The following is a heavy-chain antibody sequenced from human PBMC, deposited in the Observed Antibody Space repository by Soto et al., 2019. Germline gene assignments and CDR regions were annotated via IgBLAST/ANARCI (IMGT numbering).Heavy chain of an antibody. CDR1: GFSFDEYG. V-gene: IGHV3-9*01. Sequence: EVQLVESGGGLVQPGRSLRLSCTASGFSFDEYGMHWVRELPGKGLEWVSGISWNGGSIGYADSVKGRFSISRDNAKKSLYLQMNSLRPEDTALYYCAKSTGGTANGMDVWGQGTKVTVSS. CDR3: AKSTGGTANGMDV. J-gene: IGHJ6*02. CDR2: ISWNGGSI. D-gene: IGHD2-8*02.